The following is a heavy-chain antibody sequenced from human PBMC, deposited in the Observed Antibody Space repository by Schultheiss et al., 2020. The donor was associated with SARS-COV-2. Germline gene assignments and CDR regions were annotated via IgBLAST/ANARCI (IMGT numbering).Heavy chain of an antibody. J-gene: IGHJ4*02. CDR3: AREKMGANSFDY. V-gene: IGHV4-39*07. Sequence: SQTLSLSCTVAGGSISSDGYYWGWIRQPPGGGLEWIGSIYDSGYTYYNPSLKSRVSISVDTSKNQVSLKLSSVTAADTAVYYCAREKMGANSFDYWGQGTLVTVSS. CDR2: IYDSGYT. CDR1: GGSISSDGYY. D-gene: IGHD1-26*01.